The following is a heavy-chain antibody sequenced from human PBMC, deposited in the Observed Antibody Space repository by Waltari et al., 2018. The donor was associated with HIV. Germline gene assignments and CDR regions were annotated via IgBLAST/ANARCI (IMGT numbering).Heavy chain of an antibody. V-gene: IGHV3-23*01. CDR2: ISGGGGTT. CDR3: TKDQTGAADS. CDR1: GFTFGNLA. Sequence: EVQLLQSGGDLVQPGGSLRLSCAASGFTFGNLAMNWVRQAPGKGLEWVSSISGGGGTTYYAGSVKGRFTVSRDNSKNTLYLQMNSLRVEDTAMYYCTKDQTGAADSWGQGTQVTVPS. D-gene: IGHD1-1*01. J-gene: IGHJ5*02.